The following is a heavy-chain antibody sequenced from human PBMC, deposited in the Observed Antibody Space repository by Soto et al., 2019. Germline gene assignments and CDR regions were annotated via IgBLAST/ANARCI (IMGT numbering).Heavy chain of an antibody. D-gene: IGHD3-10*01. J-gene: IGHJ4*02. CDR1: GFTFSSYW. V-gene: IGHV3-7*04. CDR2: IKHDGSEK. CDR3: ARTLQAYGSGSYSY. Sequence: GSLRLSCAASGFTFSSYWMSWVRQAPGKGLEWVANIKHDGSEKYYVDSVKGRFTISRDNAKNSLYLQMNSLRAEDTAVYYCARTLQAYGSGSYSYWGQGTLVTVSS.